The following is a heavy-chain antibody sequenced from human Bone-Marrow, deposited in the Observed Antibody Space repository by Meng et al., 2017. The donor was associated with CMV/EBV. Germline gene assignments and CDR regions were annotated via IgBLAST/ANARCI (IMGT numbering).Heavy chain of an antibody. V-gene: IGHV3-7*01. D-gene: IGHD2-2*02. CDR2: IKQDGSEK. Sequence: GESLKISCAASGFIFSNYAMHWVRQAPGKGLEWVANIKQDGSEKYYVDSVKGRFTISRDNAKNSLYLQMNSLRAEDTAVYYCARDRGVVVPAAIVLDYWGQGTLVTVSS. CDR1: GFIFSNYA. CDR3: ARDRGVVVPAAIVLDY. J-gene: IGHJ4*02.